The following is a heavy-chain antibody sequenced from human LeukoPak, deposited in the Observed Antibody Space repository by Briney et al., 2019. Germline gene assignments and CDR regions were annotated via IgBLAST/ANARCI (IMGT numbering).Heavy chain of an antibody. CDR3: ARRPTAGVTLSRDALHI. Sequence: GESLKISCKGSGYTFSNYWICWLLQMPGKNLQWMVIIYPADSDTTYSPSFRGQVTISADKSINTAYLQWTSLKAADTAMYSCARRPTAGVTLSRDALHIWGQGTMVTVSS. CDR1: GYTFSNYW. D-gene: IGHD4-23*01. CDR2: IYPADSDT. J-gene: IGHJ3*02. V-gene: IGHV5-51*01.